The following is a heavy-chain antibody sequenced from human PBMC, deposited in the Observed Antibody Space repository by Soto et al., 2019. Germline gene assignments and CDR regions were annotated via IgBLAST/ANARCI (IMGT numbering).Heavy chain of an antibody. J-gene: IGHJ6*02. CDR1: GFTFSTYP. Sequence: GGSLRLSCTASGFTFSTYPMHWVRQAPGKGLEWVTVISYDGSKKYYADSVKGRFTISRDTSTNTLYLQMNSLRAEDTAIYYCARDQNVDTPMGVQPTGYYYVMDVWGQGTTVTVSS. D-gene: IGHD5-18*01. V-gene: IGHV3-30-3*01. CDR3: ARDQNVDTPMGVQPTGYYYVMDV. CDR2: ISYDGSKK.